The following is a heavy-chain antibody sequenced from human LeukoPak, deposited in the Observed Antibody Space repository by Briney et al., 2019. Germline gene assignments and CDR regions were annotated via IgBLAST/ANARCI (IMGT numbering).Heavy chain of an antibody. Sequence: SETLSLTCAVSGGSISSGGYSWSWIRQPPGKGLEWIGYIYHSGSTYYNPSLKSRVTISVDRSKNQFSLKLSSVTAADTAVYYCARVGVVTMDFDYWGQGTLVTVSS. V-gene: IGHV4-30-2*01. CDR1: GGSISSGGYS. D-gene: IGHD4-23*01. CDR2: IYHSGST. J-gene: IGHJ4*02. CDR3: ARVGVVTMDFDY.